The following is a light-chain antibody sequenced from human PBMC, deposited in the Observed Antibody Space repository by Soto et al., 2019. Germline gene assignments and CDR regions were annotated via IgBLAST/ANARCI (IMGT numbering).Light chain of an antibody. CDR1: QSVSIK. Sequence: EIVMTQSPSTLSVSPGDRATLSCRASQSVSIKLAWYQQKPGQAPRLLIFGASSRASGIPDRFSGSGSGTDFTLTISRLEPEDFALYYCQHYGDSSWTFGQGTKVDI. J-gene: IGKJ1*01. CDR3: QHYGDSSWT. V-gene: IGKV3-20*01. CDR2: GAS.